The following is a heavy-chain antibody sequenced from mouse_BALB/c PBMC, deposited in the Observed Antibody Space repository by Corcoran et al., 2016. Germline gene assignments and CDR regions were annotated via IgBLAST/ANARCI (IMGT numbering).Heavy chain of an antibody. Sequence: EVKLLESGGGLVQPGGSLKLSCAASGFDFSRYWMSWVRQAPGKGLEWIGEINPDSSTINYTPSLKDKFIISRDNAKNTLSRQMSKVRSEDPALYYCARGEDEGGFDYWGQGTTLTVSS. CDR2: INPDSSTI. CDR1: GFDFSRYW. J-gene: IGHJ2*01. V-gene: IGHV4-1*02. CDR3: ARGEDEGGFDY.